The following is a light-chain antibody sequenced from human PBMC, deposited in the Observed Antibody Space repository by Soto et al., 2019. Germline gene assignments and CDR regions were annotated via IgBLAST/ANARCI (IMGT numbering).Light chain of an antibody. Sequence: QSVLTQPASVSGSPGQSITISCTGTDSDVGGYNYVSWYQQHPGKAPKLMIYGVYTRPSGVSNRFSGSKSGNTASLTISGLQAEDEADYYCSSFTNNNTPHVVFDGGTKVTVL. CDR1: DSDVGGYNY. CDR2: GVY. CDR3: SSFTNNNTPHVV. J-gene: IGLJ2*01. V-gene: IGLV2-14*01.